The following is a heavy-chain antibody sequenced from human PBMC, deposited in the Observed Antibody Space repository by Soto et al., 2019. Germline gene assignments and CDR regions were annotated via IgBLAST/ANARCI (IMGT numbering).Heavy chain of an antibody. V-gene: IGHV4-59*08. CDR2: VHDSWGS. D-gene: IGHD3-22*01. Sequence: SETLSLTCTVSAGSISSYYWSWIRQPPGKGLEWIGYVHDSWGSHYNPSLKSRVAISLDTSKSQFSLKLTSVTATDTAVYYCARALITMIVQRPQYYFDYWGQGTLVTVSS. CDR1: AGSISSYY. J-gene: IGHJ4*02. CDR3: ARALITMIVQRPQYYFDY.